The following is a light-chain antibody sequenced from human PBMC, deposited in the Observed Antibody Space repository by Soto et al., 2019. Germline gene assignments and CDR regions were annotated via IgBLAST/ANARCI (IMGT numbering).Light chain of an antibody. Sequence: QSALTQPASVSGSPGQSITISCTGTSSDVGGYNYVSWYQQHPGKAPKLMIYGVSDRPSGVSSRFSGSKSGNTASLTISGLQAEDEADYYCSSYTSSTTLFGTGTKVTVL. J-gene: IGLJ1*01. V-gene: IGLV2-14*01. CDR1: SSDVGGYNY. CDR3: SSYTSSTTL. CDR2: GVS.